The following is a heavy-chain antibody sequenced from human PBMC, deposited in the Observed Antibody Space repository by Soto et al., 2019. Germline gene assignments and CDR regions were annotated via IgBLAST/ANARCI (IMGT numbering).Heavy chain of an antibody. Sequence: ASVKVSCKASGYTFSTYYMHWVRQAPGHGLEWMGMINPTGGSTTYTQQFQGRLTMTRDTSTSTVYMELSSLRSEDTAIYYCAIGELSNYGPLPDAWGQGTMVTVSS. CDR3: AIGELSNYGPLPDA. J-gene: IGHJ5*02. CDR2: INPTGGST. CDR1: GYTFSTYY. D-gene: IGHD3-10*01. V-gene: IGHV1-46*01.